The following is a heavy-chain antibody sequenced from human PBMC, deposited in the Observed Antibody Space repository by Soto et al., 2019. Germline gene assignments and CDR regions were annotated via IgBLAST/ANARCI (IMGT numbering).Heavy chain of an antibody. D-gene: IGHD3-10*01. CDR3: AKVVLFYYGSVSYWAY. CDR2: ISGSGDST. J-gene: IGHJ4*02. CDR1: GNTFSNYA. Sequence: EVQLLESGGDLVQPGGSLRLSCAASGNTFSNYAMNWVRQAPGKGLEWVSAISGSGDSTNYADSVKGRFTISRDNSNNTMYLQMNSLRAEDTAVYSCAKVVLFYYGSVSYWAYWGQGTLVTVSS. V-gene: IGHV3-23*01.